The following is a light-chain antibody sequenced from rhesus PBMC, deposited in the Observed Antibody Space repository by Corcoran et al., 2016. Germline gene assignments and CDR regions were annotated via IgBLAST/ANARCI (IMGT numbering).Light chain of an antibody. CDR3: QQGYRYPYS. Sequence: DIQMTQSPSSLSASVGDRVTITCQASQSLSNYLNWYQQKPGKIPKLLIYRASSLQSGIPSRFSGSGSGTYFTLTISSLQPEDVATYYCQQGYRYPYSFGQGTKVEIK. J-gene: IGKJ2*01. CDR2: RAS. CDR1: QSLSNY. V-gene: IGKV1S9*01.